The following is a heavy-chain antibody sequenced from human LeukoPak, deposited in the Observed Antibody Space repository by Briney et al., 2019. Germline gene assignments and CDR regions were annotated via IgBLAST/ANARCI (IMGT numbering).Heavy chain of an antibody. CDR3: ARALVVGAPDY. CDR2: IYHSGST. CDR1: GYSISSGYY. J-gene: IGHJ4*02. D-gene: IGHD1-26*01. V-gene: IGHV4-38-2*02. Sequence: SQTLSLTCTVSGYSISSGYYWGWIRQPPGKGLEWIGSIYHSGSTYYNPSLKSRVTMSVDTSKNQFSLKLSSVTAADTAVYYCARALVVGAPDYWGQGTLVTVSS.